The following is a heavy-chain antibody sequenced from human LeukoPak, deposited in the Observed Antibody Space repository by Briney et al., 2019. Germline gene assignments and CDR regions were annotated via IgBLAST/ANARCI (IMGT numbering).Heavy chain of an antibody. V-gene: IGHV3-21*01. D-gene: IGHD3-22*01. CDR3: ARDLGQYYDTSDNWFDP. J-gene: IGHJ5*02. CDR1: GFTFSSYS. Sequence: GGSLRLSCVASGFTFSSYSMNWVRQAPGKGLEWVSSISSSSSYIYHADSLKGRFTISRDNAKNSLYLQMNSLRAEDTAVYYCARDLGQYYDTSDNWFDPWGQGTLVTVSS. CDR2: ISSSSSYI.